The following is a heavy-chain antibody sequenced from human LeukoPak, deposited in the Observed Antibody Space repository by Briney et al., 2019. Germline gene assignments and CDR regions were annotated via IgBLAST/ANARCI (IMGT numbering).Heavy chain of an antibody. CDR2: IQQDGSVT. V-gene: IGHV3-7*01. D-gene: IGHD3-9*01. CDR1: GFTFADFW. Sequence: PGGSLRLSCAASGFTFADFWMTWVRQSPGKGLEWVANIQQDGSVTHYLGSLMGRFTISRDNTKRSLYLQMNSLRAEDTAVYYCVRDLSPDTSDLFLDALDVWGQGTMVTVSS. CDR3: VRDLSPDTSDLFLDALDV. J-gene: IGHJ3*01.